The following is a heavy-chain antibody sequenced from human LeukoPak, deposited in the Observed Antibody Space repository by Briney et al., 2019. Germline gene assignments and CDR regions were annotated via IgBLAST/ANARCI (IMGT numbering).Heavy chain of an antibody. CDR1: GGSISSSSYY. J-gene: IGHJ4*02. D-gene: IGHD3-3*01. CDR3: ARFLVGVVIMDCFDY. V-gene: IGHV4-39*01. Sequence: RPSETLSLTCTVSGGSISSSSYYGCWIRQPPPKGLEWIGSIYYSGSTYHNPSLKSRVTISVDTSKNQFSLKLSSVTAADTAVYYCARFLVGVVIMDCFDYWGQGTLVTVSS. CDR2: IYYSGST.